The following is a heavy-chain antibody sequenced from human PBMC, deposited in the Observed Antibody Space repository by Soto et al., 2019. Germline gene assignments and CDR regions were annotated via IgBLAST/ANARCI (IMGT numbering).Heavy chain of an antibody. J-gene: IGHJ4*02. Sequence: EVQLLESGGGLVQSGGSLRLSCAASGFTFSSYAMSWVRQAPGKGLEWVSGISGSGASTNYADTVKGRFTISRDNSKNTMNLQLDSLRAEDTAVYYCAKDRWKLQSREADYWGQVTLVTVSS. D-gene: IGHD4-4*01. CDR2: ISGSGAST. V-gene: IGHV3-23*01. CDR3: AKDRWKLQSREADY. CDR1: GFTFSSYA.